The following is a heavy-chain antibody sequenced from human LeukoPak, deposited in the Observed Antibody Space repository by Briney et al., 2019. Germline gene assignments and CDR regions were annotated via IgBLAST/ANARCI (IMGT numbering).Heavy chain of an antibody. CDR1: GFTFSSYG. V-gene: IGHV3-30*03. D-gene: IGHD3-22*01. Sequence: AGSLRLSCAASGFTFSSYGMHWVRQAPGKGLEWVAGISYDGSNKYYADSVKGRFTISRDNSKNTLYLQMNSLRAEDTAVYYCARGGRYDSSGYLHYFDYWGQGTLVTVSS. J-gene: IGHJ4*02. CDR2: ISYDGSNK. CDR3: ARGGRYDSSGYLHYFDY.